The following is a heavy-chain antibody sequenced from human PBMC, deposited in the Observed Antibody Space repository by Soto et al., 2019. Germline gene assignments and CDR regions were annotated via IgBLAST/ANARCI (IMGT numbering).Heavy chain of an antibody. Sequence: PGVSLRLSCPASGFTFSKYYMQWVRHAHGKGLVWVSYISSSSSYTNYADSVKGRFTISRDNAKNSLYLQMNSLRAEDTAVYYCARDRFVAAAARQDYWGQGTLVTVSS. V-gene: IGHV3-11*06. D-gene: IGHD6-13*01. J-gene: IGHJ4*02. CDR2: ISSSSSYT. CDR3: ARDRFVAAAARQDY. CDR1: GFTFSKYY.